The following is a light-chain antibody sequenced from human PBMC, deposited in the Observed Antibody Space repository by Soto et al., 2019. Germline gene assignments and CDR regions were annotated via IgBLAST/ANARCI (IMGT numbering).Light chain of an antibody. CDR2: KAS. V-gene: IGKV1-5*03. Sequence: DIQMTQSPSTLSASVGDRVTITCRASQSNSTWLAWYQQKPGKAPKLLIYKASSLEGGDPSRFSGSGSGSDFNITISSLQPDDFATYYCQQYNGCPLTFGGGTKVEIK. J-gene: IGKJ4*01. CDR1: QSNSTW. CDR3: QQYNGCPLT.